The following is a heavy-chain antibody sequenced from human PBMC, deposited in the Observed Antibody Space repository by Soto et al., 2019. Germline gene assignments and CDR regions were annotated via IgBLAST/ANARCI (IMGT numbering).Heavy chain of an antibody. V-gene: IGHV1-69*01. D-gene: IGHD5-12*01. CDR1: GVTNSNSA. Sequence: QVQLVQSGAEVKKPGSSVKVSCTASGVTNSNSAISWVRQAPGQGLEWMGGINPILRTADYGHKFQGRVTITADESTTTVYMQLGSLRFEDTALYYCARGGVDVVATSAFDSWGQGTLVTVSS. CDR2: INPILRTA. J-gene: IGHJ4*02. CDR3: ARGGVDVVATSAFDS.